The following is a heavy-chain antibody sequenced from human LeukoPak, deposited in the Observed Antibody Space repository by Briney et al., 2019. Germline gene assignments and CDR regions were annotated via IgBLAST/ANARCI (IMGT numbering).Heavy chain of an antibody. CDR2: ISYDGSNK. D-gene: IGHD2-15*01. CDR1: GFTFSSYG. V-gene: IGHV3-30*18. Sequence: PGGSLRLSCAASGFTFSSYGMHWVRQAPGKGLEWVAVISYDGSNKYYADSVKGRFTISRDNSKNTLYLQMNSLRAEDTAVYYCAKPIGYCSGGSCFDYWGQGTLVTVSS. CDR3: AKPIGYCSGGSCFDY. J-gene: IGHJ4*02.